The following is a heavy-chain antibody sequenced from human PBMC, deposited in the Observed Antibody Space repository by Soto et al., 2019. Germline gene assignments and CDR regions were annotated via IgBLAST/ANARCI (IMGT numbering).Heavy chain of an antibody. Sequence: EVQLLESGGGLVQPGGSLRLSCAASGFTFSSYAMSWVRQAPGKGLEWVSAISGSGGSTYYADSVKGRFTISRDNSKNTLYLQMNSLRAEDTAVYYCANTFGLDTAMDYYYYGMDVWGQGTTVTVSS. J-gene: IGHJ6*02. CDR2: ISGSGGST. D-gene: IGHD5-18*01. CDR3: ANTFGLDTAMDYYYYGMDV. V-gene: IGHV3-23*01. CDR1: GFTFSSYA.